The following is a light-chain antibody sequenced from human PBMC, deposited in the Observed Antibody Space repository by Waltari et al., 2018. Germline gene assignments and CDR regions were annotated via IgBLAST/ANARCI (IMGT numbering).Light chain of an antibody. CDR2: GNT. J-gene: IGLJ2*01. CDR1: TSNIGAGHD. V-gene: IGLV1-40*01. Sequence: QSVLTQPPSVSGTPGQRVTISCSGSTSNIGAGHDVHWYQHLPGTAPKLLIYGNTNRPAVVPDRFSGSKSGTSASLAITGLQADDEADYFCQSFDNMLSGGVVFGGGTKLAVL. CDR3: QSFDNMLSGGVV.